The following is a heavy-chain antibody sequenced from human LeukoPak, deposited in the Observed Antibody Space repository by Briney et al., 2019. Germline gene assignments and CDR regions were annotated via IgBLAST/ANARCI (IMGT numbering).Heavy chain of an antibody. Sequence: GGSLRLSCAASGFTFSSYAMNWVRQAPGKGLEWVSSISRGSDHIFYADSMKGRFTISRDNAKNSLYLQMNSLGAEDTAVYYCARHPNSNWDYWGQGTLVTVSS. CDR1: GFTFSSYA. D-gene: IGHD6-13*01. V-gene: IGHV3-21*01. J-gene: IGHJ4*02. CDR2: ISRGSDHI. CDR3: ARHPNSNWDY.